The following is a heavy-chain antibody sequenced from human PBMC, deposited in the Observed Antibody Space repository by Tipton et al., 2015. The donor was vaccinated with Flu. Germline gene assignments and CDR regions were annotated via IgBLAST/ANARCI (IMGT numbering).Heavy chain of an antibody. D-gene: IGHD6-13*01. Sequence: SLRLSCAASGFTISSYWMSWVRQAPGKGLEWVANIKQDGSEKYYVDSVKGRFTISRDNAKNSLYLQMNTLRAEDTAVYYCARAVGGAAALWGQGTMVTVSS. CDR3: ARAVGGAAAL. CDR1: GFTISSYW. CDR2: IKQDGSEK. J-gene: IGHJ3*01. V-gene: IGHV3-7*03.